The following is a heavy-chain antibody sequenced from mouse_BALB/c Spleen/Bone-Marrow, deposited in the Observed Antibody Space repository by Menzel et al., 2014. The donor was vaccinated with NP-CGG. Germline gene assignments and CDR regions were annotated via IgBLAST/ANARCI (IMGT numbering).Heavy chain of an antibody. V-gene: IGHV5-17*02. Sequence: EVKLVESGGGLVQPGGSRKLSCAASGFTFSSFGMHWVRQAPEKGLEWVAYISSGSSTTYYANTVKGRFTISRDNPKSTLFLQMTSLRSEDTAMYYCARYDDGYYYYYAMDYWGQGTSVTVSS. CDR1: GFTFSSFG. D-gene: IGHD2-3*01. CDR2: ISSGSSTT. CDR3: ARYDDGYYYYYAMDY. J-gene: IGHJ4*01.